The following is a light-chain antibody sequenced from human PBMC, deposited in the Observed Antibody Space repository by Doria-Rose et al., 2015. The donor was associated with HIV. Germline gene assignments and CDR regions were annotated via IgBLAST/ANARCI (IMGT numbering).Light chain of an antibody. CDR2: GNT. V-gene: IGLV1-40*02. J-gene: IGLJ1*01. CDR3: QSYDSRLSVYV. CDR1: SSNIGAGFD. Sequence: QSVLTQPPSVSGAPGQRVAISCTGSSSNIGAGFDVHWDQQVTGPSSILLIHGNTNRPSGVPDRFSGSKSGTSASLAISGLRAEDEADYYCQSYDSRLSVYVFGTGTKVTVL.